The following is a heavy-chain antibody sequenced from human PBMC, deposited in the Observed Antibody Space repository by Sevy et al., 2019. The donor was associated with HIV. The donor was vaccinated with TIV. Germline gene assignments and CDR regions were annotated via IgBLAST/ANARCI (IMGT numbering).Heavy chain of an antibody. CDR2: ISGSGGST. Sequence: GESLKFSCAASGFTFSSYAMSWVRQAPGKGLEWVSAISGSGGSTYYADSVKGRFTISRDNSKNTLYLQMNSLRAEDTAVYYCAKDQTLYYEFWSGYYTGSGYYYYYGMDVWGQGTTVTVSS. V-gene: IGHV3-23*01. CDR3: AKDQTLYYEFWSGYYTGSGYYYYYGMDV. CDR1: GFTFSSYA. J-gene: IGHJ6*02. D-gene: IGHD3-3*01.